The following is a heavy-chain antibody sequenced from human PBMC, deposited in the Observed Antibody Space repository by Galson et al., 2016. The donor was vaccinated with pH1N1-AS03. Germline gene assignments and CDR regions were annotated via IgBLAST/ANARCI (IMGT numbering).Heavy chain of an antibody. Sequence: SVKVSCKASGYSFTTYYINWVRQAPGQGLEWMGRINPISGETDYPQKFQGRVTLTRDTSISTAYMELSRLNFDDTAVYYCARLKVTTSPGHWGQGTLVTVSS. CDR1: GYSFTTYY. CDR3: ARLKVTTSPGH. D-gene: IGHD2-21*02. V-gene: IGHV1-2*06. J-gene: IGHJ4*02. CDR2: INPISGET.